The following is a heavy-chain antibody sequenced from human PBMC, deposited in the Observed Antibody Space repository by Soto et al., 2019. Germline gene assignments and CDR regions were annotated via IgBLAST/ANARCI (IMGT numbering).Heavy chain of an antibody. CDR2: IYSGGST. V-gene: IGHV3-66*01. Sequence: GGSLRLSCAASGFTVSSNYMSWVRQAPGKGLEWVSVIYSGGSTYYADSVKGRFTISRDNSKNTLYLQMNSLRAEDTAVYYCARARTMVRGVITPMFDYWGQGTLVTVSS. CDR1: GFTVSSNY. J-gene: IGHJ4*02. CDR3: ARARTMVRGVITPMFDY. D-gene: IGHD3-10*01.